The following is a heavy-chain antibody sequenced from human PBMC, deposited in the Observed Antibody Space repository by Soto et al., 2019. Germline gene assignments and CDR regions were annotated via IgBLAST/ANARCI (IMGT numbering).Heavy chain of an antibody. CDR1: GASVSTAY. Sequence: PSETLSLTCTVSGASVSTAYWSWIRRPPGKRLEYIGFIYNGGSPNYNPSLESRVTISPDTSKNQFSLKLSSVTAADTAVYYCARGELLVRGSPGATWGRGPPVTV. CDR3: ARGELLVRGSPGAT. J-gene: IGHJ3*01. V-gene: IGHV4-59*02. D-gene: IGHD3-10*01. CDR2: IYNGGSP.